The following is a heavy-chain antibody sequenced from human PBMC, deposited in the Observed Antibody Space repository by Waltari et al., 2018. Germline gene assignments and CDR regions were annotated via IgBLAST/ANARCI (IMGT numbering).Heavy chain of an antibody. CDR1: GYSISSGYS. D-gene: IGHD6-19*01. Sequence: QVQLQESGPGLVKPSETLSLTCAVSGYSISSGYSWGWIRQPPGKGLEWIGSIYHSGSTYYNPSLKSRVTISVDTSKNQFSLKLSSVTAADTAVYYCARLGSGVAVARFDPWGQGTLVTVSS. CDR2: IYHSGST. V-gene: IGHV4-38-2*01. CDR3: ARLGSGVAVARFDP. J-gene: IGHJ5*02.